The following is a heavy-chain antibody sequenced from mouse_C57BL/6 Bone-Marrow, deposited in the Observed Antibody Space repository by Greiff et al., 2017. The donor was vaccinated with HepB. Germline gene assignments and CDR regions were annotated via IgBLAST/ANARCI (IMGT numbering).Heavy chain of an antibody. CDR1: GFNIKDDY. CDR2: IDPENGDT. V-gene: IGHV14-4*01. J-gene: IGHJ3*01. Sequence: DVQLQESGAELVRPGASVKLSCTASGFNIKDDYMHWVKQRPEQGLEWIGWIDPENGDTEYASKFQGKATITADTSSNTAYLQLSSLTSEDTAVYYCTTYDYDEGAWFAYWGQGTLVTVSA. D-gene: IGHD2-4*01. CDR3: TTYDYDEGAWFAY.